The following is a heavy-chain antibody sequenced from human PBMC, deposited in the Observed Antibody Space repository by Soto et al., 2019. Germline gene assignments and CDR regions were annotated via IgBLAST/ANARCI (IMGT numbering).Heavy chain of an antibody. CDR2: ITSSSSYT. Sequence: GGSLRLSCAASGSSFSDYYMSWIRQSPGKGLEWLSYITSSSSYTHYADSVKGRFTISRDNAKNSLYLQMNSLRADDTAVYYCAGGQDNLAVNFDYWGQGTPVTSPQ. CDR3: AGGQDNLAVNFDY. CDR1: GSSFSDYY. D-gene: IGHD1-1*01. V-gene: IGHV3-11*03. J-gene: IGHJ4*02.